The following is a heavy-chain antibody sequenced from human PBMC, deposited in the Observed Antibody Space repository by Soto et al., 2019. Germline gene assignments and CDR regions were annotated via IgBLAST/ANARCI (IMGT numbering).Heavy chain of an antibody. V-gene: IGHV4-59*01. D-gene: IGHD3-22*01. Sequence: SETLSLTCTVSDDSISSYYWSWNRPPPGKGLEWIGYIYYSGSTNYNPSLKSRVTISVDTSKNQFSLKLSSVTAADTAVYYCARGYDSSGYYFSPFDYWGQGTLVTVSS. CDR1: DDSISSYY. CDR3: ARGYDSSGYYFSPFDY. CDR2: IYYSGST. J-gene: IGHJ4*02.